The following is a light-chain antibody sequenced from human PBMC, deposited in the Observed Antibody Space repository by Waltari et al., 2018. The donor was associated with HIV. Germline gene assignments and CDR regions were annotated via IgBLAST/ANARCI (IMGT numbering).Light chain of an antibody. CDR3: QRYGISPRT. CDR2: DAS. Sequence: EIVLTQSPGTLSLSPGERATLSCRASQSVTSSYLAWYQQKPGQAPRLLIYDASSRATGIPDRVSGSGSGTDFTLTISSLEPEDFAVYYCQRYGISPRTFGGGTKVEIK. CDR1: QSVTSSY. J-gene: IGKJ4*01. V-gene: IGKV3-20*01.